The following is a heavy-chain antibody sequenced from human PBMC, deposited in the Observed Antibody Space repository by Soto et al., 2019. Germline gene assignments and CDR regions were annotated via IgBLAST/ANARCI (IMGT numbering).Heavy chain of an antibody. J-gene: IGHJ6*02. CDR3: TKARLWGGDGYNSYYYNAMDV. D-gene: IGHD3-16*01. CDR1: GFTFDDYA. Sequence: GGSLRLSCAASGFTFDDYAMYWVRQVPGKGLEWVSGISWNSGRIGYADSVKGRFTISRDNAKNSLYLQMNSLRPEDTAFYYCTKARLWGGDGYNSYYYNAMDVWGQGTTVTVSS. V-gene: IGHV3-9*01. CDR2: ISWNSGRI.